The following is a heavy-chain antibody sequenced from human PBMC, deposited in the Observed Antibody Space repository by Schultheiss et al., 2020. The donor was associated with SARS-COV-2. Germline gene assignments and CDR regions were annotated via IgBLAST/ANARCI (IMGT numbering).Heavy chain of an antibody. J-gene: IGHJ5*02. CDR2: INHSGST. D-gene: IGHD2-15*01. Sequence: SQTLSLTSAVYGGSFSGYYWSWIRQPPGKGLEWIGEINHSGSTNYNPSLKSRVTISVDTSKNQFSLKLSSVTAADTAVYYCVRAFIAHCSGGSCYRSGHWFDPWGQGTLVTVSS. CDR1: GGSFSGYY. V-gene: IGHV4-34*01. CDR3: VRAFIAHCSGGSCYRSGHWFDP.